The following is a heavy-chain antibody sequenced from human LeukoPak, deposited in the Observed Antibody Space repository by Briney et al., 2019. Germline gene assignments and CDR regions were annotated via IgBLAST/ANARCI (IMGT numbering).Heavy chain of an antibody. J-gene: IGHJ3*02. D-gene: IGHD5-12*01. CDR1: GFTFSSYS. Sequence: GGSLRLSCAASGFTFSSYSMNWVRQAPGKGLEWVSSISSSSSYIYYADSVKGRFTISRDNAKNSLYLQMNSLRAEDTAVYYCARGEGEIVLGDAFDIWGQGTMVTVSS. CDR2: ISSSSSYI. CDR3: ARGEGEIVLGDAFDI. V-gene: IGHV3-21*01.